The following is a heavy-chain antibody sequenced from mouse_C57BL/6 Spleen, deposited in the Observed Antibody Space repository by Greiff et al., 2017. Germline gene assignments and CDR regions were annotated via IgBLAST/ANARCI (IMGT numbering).Heavy chain of an antibody. Sequence: QVQLQQPGAELVKPGASVKLSCKASGYTFTSYWMQWVKQRPGQGLEWIGEIDPSDSYTNYNQKFKGKATLTVDTSSSTAYMQLSSLTSEDSAVYYCALYGKDDYWGQGTTLTVSS. J-gene: IGHJ2*01. CDR2: IDPSDSYT. CDR1: GYTFTSYW. D-gene: IGHD1-1*01. V-gene: IGHV1-50*01. CDR3: ALYGKDDY.